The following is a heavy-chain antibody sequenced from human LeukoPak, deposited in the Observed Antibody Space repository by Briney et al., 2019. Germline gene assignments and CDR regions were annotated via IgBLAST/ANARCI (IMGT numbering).Heavy chain of an antibody. V-gene: IGHV3-48*03. D-gene: IGHD2-15*01. J-gene: IGHJ4*02. Sequence: GGSLRLSCAASGFTFSSYEMNWVRQAPGKGLEWVSYISSSGSTIYYADSVKGRLTISRDNAKNSLYLQMNSLKAEDTAVYYCASGRGVYCSGGSCSYFDYWGQGTLVTVSS. CDR1: GFTFSSYE. CDR3: ASGRGVYCSGGSCSYFDY. CDR2: ISSSGSTI.